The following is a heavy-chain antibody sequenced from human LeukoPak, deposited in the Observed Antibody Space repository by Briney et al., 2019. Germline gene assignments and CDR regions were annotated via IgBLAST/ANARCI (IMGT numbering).Heavy chain of an antibody. D-gene: IGHD3-3*01. V-gene: IGHV3-30-3*01. CDR3: ARGLGDFWSGYRYRGADYYYGMDV. Sequence: XXXYXMHWVRXAPGXGLEGVAVISYDGSNKYYADSVKGRFTISRDNSKNTLYLQMNSLRAEDTAVYYCARGLGDFWSGYRYRGADYYYGMDVWGQGTTVTVSS. CDR1: XXXYX. J-gene: IGHJ6*02. CDR2: ISYDGSNK.